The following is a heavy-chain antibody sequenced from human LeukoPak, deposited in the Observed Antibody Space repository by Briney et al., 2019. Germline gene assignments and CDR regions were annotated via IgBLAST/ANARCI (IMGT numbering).Heavy chain of an antibody. CDR2: IYTSGST. D-gene: IGHD1-26*01. CDR3: AAEVGAMGLYYYYYYMDV. J-gene: IGHJ6*03. Sequence: SETLSLTCTVSGYSISSGYYWGWIRQPAGKGLEWIGRIYTSGSTNYNPSLKSRVTMSVDTSKNQFSLKLSSVTAADTAVYYCAAEVGAMGLYYYYYYMDVWGKGATVTISS. V-gene: IGHV4-4*07. CDR1: GYSISSGYY.